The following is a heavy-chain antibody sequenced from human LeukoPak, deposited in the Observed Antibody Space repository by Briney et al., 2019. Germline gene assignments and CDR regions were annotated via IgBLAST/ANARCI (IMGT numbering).Heavy chain of an antibody. CDR1: GFTFSSYS. CDR3: ARDHYYGSGSPDFFDY. D-gene: IGHD3-10*01. Sequence: PGGSLRLSCAASGFTFSSYSMNWVRQAPGKGLEWVSSISSSSSYIYYADSVKGRFTISRDNAKDSLYLQMNSLRAEDTAVYYCARDHYYGSGSPDFFDYWGQGTLVTASS. J-gene: IGHJ4*02. V-gene: IGHV3-21*01. CDR2: ISSSSSYI.